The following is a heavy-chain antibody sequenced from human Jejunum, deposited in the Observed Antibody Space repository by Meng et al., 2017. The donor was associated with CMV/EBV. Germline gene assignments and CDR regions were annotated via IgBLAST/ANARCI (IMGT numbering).Heavy chain of an antibody. CDR2: ISNDGSNK. CDR1: TYC. J-gene: IGHJ4*02. D-gene: IGHD3-9*01. V-gene: IGHV3-30*02. Sequence: TYCMHWVRQAPGKGLDWVTFISNDGSNKYYGDSVKGRFTISRDNSKNTLYLQMNSLRAEDTSVYYCVKDRGVPYYESLTGYSYFDYWGQGALVTVSS. CDR3: VKDRGVPYYESLTGYSYFDY.